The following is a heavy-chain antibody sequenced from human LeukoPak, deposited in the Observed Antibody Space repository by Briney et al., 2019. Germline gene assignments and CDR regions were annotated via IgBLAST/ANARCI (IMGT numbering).Heavy chain of an antibody. CDR2: ISHSGDSP. CDR1: GFSFSSYG. CDR3: GQDPSRIAAGRCDY. Sequence: GGSLRLSCAASGFSFSSYGMSWVRQAPGKGLEWVSGISHSGDSPYYADSVKGRFTISRDNSKNTLFLQMDSLRAEDTAVYCCGQDPSRIAAGRCDYWGQGTRVTVSS. D-gene: IGHD6-13*01. V-gene: IGHV3-23*01. J-gene: IGHJ4*02.